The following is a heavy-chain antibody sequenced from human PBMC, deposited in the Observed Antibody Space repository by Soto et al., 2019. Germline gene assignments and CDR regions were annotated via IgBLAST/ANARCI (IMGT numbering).Heavy chain of an antibody. D-gene: IGHD3-9*01. V-gene: IGHV3-48*01. CDR2: ISSSSSTI. J-gene: IGHJ4*02. Sequence: EVQLVESGGGLVQPGGSLRLSCAASGFTFSSYSMNWVRQAPGKGLEWVSYISSSSSTIYYADSVKGRFTISRDNDKNSVYLQMNSLRAEDTAVYYCARESRYVDWLYNYWGQGTLVTVSS. CDR3: ARESRYVDWLYNY. CDR1: GFTFSSYS.